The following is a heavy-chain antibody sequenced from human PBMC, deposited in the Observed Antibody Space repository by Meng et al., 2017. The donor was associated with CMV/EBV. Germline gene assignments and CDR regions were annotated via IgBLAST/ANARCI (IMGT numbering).Heavy chain of an antibody. CDR2: INPNSGGT. CDR1: GYTFTGYY. V-gene: IGHV1-2*02. Sequence: VHQVQPGVEVRTPGASVKVSCKASGYTFTGYYMHWVRQAPGQGLEWMGWINPNSGGTNYAQKFQGRVTMTRDTSISTAYMELSRLRSDDTAVYYCARDPPQREQPLLRYWGQGTLVTVSS. J-gene: IGHJ4*02. CDR3: ARDPPQREQPLLRY. D-gene: IGHD6-25*01.